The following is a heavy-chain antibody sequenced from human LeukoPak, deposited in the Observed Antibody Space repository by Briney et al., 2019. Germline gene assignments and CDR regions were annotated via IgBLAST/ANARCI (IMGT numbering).Heavy chain of an antibody. J-gene: IGHJ4*02. V-gene: IGHV3-33*01. Sequence: PGGSLRLSCAASGFTFSSYGMHWVRQAPGKGLEWVAVIWYDGSNKYYADSVKGRFTISRDNSKNTPYLQMNSLRAEDTAVYYCARDGGGYESPLIDYWGQGTLVTVSS. D-gene: IGHD5-12*01. CDR2: IWYDGSNK. CDR1: GFTFSSYG. CDR3: ARDGGGYESPLIDY.